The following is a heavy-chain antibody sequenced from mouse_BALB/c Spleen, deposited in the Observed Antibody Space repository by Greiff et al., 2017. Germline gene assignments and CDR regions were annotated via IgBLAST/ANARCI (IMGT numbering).Heavy chain of an antibody. V-gene: IGHV5-6-4*01. Sequence: EVKLVESGGGLVKPGGSLKLSCAASGFTFSSYTMSWVRQTPEKRLEWVATISSGGSYTYYPDSVKGRFTISRDNAKNTLYLQMSSLKSEDTAMYYCTRDQLTVFAYWGQGTLVTVSA. CDR3: TRDQLTVFAY. CDR2: ISSGGSYT. D-gene: IGHD4-1*01. CDR1: GFTFSSYT. J-gene: IGHJ3*01.